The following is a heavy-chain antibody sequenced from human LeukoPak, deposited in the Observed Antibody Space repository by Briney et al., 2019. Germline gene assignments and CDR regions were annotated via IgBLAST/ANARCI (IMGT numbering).Heavy chain of an antibody. CDR1: GFFFSSSE. CDR3: ARSPRGSGNLWFAP. V-gene: IGHV3-48*03. Sequence: GGSLRLSCAASGFFFSSSEMNWVRQAPGKGLEWVSYISSSGTTIYYADSVKGRFTISRDNAKTSLYLQMNSLSAEDTAVYYCARSPRGSGNLWFAPWGQETLVTVSS. J-gene: IGHJ5*02. D-gene: IGHD3-10*01. CDR2: ISSSGTTI.